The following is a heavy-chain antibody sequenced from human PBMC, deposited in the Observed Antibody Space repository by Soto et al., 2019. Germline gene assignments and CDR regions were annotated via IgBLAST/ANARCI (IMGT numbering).Heavy chain of an antibody. CDR2: IYYSGTT. Sequence: QVQLQESGPGLVKPSQTLSLTCTVSGGSISSGGYYWSWIRQHPGKGLEWIGYIYYSGTTYYNPSLKSRVSISVDTSKNQFSLKLSSVTAADTAMYYCARSRVDAFDIWGQGTMVTVSS. J-gene: IGHJ3*02. V-gene: IGHV4-31*03. CDR3: ARSRVDAFDI. CDR1: GGSISSGGYY.